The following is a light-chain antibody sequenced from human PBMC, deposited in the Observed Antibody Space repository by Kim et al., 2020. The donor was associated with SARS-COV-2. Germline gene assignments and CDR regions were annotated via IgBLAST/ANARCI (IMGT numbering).Light chain of an antibody. CDR3: QSYDSSNTLLCV. J-gene: IGLJ3*02. V-gene: IGLV6-57*01. Sequence: NFMLTKPHSVSESPGKTVTISCTRSSGSIASNYVQWYQQRPGSSPTTVIYEDNQRPSGVPDRFSGSIDSSSNSASLTISGLKTEDEADYYCQSYDSSNTLLCVFGGGTQLTVL. CDR2: EDN. CDR1: SGSIASNY.